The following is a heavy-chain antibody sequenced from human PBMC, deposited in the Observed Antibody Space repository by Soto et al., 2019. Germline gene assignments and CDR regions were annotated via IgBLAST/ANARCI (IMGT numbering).Heavy chain of an antibody. CDR2: ISYDGSDK. D-gene: IGHD3-22*01. J-gene: IGHJ4*02. Sequence: PGGSLRLSCAASGFTFSSYAMHWVRQAPGKGLEWVAVISYDGSDKYYADSVKGRFTISRDNSKNTLYLQMNSLRAEDTAVYYCARDYYDSSGYGGLVDYWGQGTLVTVSS. V-gene: IGHV3-30-3*01. CDR3: ARDYYDSSGYGGLVDY. CDR1: GFTFSSYA.